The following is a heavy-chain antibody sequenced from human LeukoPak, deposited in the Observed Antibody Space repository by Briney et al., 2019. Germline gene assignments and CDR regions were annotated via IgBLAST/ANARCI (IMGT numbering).Heavy chain of an antibody. Sequence: QTGGSLRLSCAASGFTFSNYWMNWVRQAPGKGLEWVANIEQNGSRKYYVDSVKGRFTISRDNAKNSLYLQMNSLRAEDTAVYYCATPLGSSWYYGMDVWGQGTTVTVSS. J-gene: IGHJ6*02. V-gene: IGHV3-7*01. CDR3: ATPLGSSWYYGMDV. CDR1: GFTFSNYW. D-gene: IGHD6-13*01. CDR2: IEQNGSRK.